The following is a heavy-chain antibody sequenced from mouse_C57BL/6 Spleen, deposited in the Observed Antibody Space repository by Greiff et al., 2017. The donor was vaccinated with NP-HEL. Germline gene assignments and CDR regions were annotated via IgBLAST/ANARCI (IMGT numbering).Heavy chain of an antibody. J-gene: IGHJ3*01. CDR2: ILPGSGST. D-gene: IGHD2-2*01. Sequence: QVQLQQSGAELMKPGASVKLSCKATGYTFTGYWIEWVKQRPGHGLEWIGEILPGSGSTNCNEKFKGKATFTADTSSNTAYMQLSSLTTEDSAIYYCARYPDLLWSRGFAYWGQGTLVTVSA. V-gene: IGHV1-9*01. CDR1: GYTFTGYW. CDR3: ARYPDLLWSRGFAY.